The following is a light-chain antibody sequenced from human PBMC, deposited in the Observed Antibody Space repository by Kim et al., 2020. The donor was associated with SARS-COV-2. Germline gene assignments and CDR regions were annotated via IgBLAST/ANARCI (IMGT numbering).Light chain of an antibody. V-gene: IGKV3-11*01. CDR3: KKRYNCPKLT. CDR1: QSVSTY. CDR2: DAS. J-gene: IGKJ4*01. Sequence: EIVLTQSPAPLSLSPGQRATLSCRASQSVSTYLDWYQQKPGQAPRLLIYDASNSATGIPARFSGSGSGTDFTLTIRSLEPEDFAVYYGKKRYNCPKLTFGGGTKVEIK.